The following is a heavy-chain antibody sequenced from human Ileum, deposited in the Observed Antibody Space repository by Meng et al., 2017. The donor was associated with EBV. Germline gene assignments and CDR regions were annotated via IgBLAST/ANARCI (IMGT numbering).Heavy chain of an antibody. CDR2: ISHTGTT. D-gene: IGHD4-23*01. CDR1: GGSFSNYY. J-gene: IGHJ5*02. CDR3: ARYGTCGANSFYCFDP. Sequence: GQIHEGGGGLLKPSETLSLTCGVDGGSFSNYYWTWIRQPPGKGLEWIGEISHTGTTKYNPSLKNRVTISLDTSNNQFSLNLNSVTAADTALYYCARYGTCGANSFYCFDPWGQGTLVTVSS. V-gene: IGHV4-34*01.